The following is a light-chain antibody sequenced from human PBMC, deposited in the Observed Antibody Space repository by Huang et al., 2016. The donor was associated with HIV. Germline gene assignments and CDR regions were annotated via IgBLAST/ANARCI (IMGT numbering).Light chain of an antibody. V-gene: IGKV3-11*01. J-gene: IGKJ5*01. CDR1: QNVSTY. CDR3: QQRSAWPPIT. Sequence: EIVLTQSPATLSLYPGERAPLSCRARQNVSTYLAWYQQKPGQAPRLLVFDASNRATGIPARFSGSGSGTDFTLTISSLEPEDFAAYYCQQRSAWPPITCGQGTRLEMK. CDR2: DAS.